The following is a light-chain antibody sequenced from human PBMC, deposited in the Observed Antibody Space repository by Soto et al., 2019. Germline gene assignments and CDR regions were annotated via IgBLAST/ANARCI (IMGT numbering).Light chain of an antibody. CDR2: GAS. J-gene: IGKJ4*01. V-gene: IGKV3-15*01. CDR3: QEYNNWHPVT. Sequence: EIVMTQSPATLYVSPGERATLSCTASQSVSSKLAWYQQKPGQAPRLLIYGASTRATGIPARFSGSGSGTEFTLTISSLQSQDFAVYYCQEYNNWHPVTFGGGTKVEIK. CDR1: QSVSSK.